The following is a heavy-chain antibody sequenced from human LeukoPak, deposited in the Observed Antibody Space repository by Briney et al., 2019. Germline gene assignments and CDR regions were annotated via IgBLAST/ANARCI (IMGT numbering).Heavy chain of an antibody. J-gene: IGHJ3*02. D-gene: IGHD6-19*01. V-gene: IGHV3-21*01. CDR1: GFTFDDYA. CDR3: ARREGSGWYSGLDI. CDR2: ISSSSSYI. Sequence: PGRSLRLSCAASGFTFDDYAMHWVRQAPGKGLEWVSSISSSSSYIYYADSVKGRFTISRDNAKNSLYLQMNSLRAEDTAVYYCARREGSGWYSGLDIWGQGTMVTVSS.